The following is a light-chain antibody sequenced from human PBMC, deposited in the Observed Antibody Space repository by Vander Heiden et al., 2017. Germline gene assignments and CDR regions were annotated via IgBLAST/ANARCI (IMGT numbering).Light chain of an antibody. CDR1: QSLNND. J-gene: IGKJ2*01. V-gene: IGKV3-15*01. Sequence: ELVITQSPASLSVPPGDRASFFCRASQSLNNDLSWYDHKPGHAPRLLFYGASSRSTGVSARFSASGSGTDFTLTISSLQSEDSASYFCQQYHTWPYTFGQGTKLEIK. CDR2: GAS. CDR3: QQYHTWPYT.